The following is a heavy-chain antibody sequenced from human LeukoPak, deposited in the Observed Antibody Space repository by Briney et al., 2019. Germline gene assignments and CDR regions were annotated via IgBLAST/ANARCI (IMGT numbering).Heavy chain of an antibody. Sequence: PSETLSLTCTVSGGSISSYYWSWIRQPAGKGLEWIGRIYTSGSTNYNPSLKSRVTMSVDTSKNQFSLKLSSVTAADTAVYYCARAVTIFGVNYYYYYMDVWGKGTTVTVSS. CDR2: IYTSGST. D-gene: IGHD3-3*01. J-gene: IGHJ6*03. CDR3: ARAVTIFGVNYYYYYMDV. CDR1: GGSISSYY. V-gene: IGHV4-4*07.